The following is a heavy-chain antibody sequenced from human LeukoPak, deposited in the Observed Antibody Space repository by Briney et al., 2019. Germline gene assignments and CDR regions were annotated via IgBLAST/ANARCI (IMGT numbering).Heavy chain of an antibody. CDR2: IKQDGSQE. Sequence: GGSLRLSCAASRFTLSTYWMSWDRQAPGKGLEWVAHIKQDGSQEYYVDSVKGRFTISRDSAKNSLYLQMNSLRAEDTAVYYCARGVPYDSWSGPHYSDYWGQGILVTVSS. V-gene: IGHV3-7*01. CDR3: ARGVPYDSWSGPHYSDY. CDR1: RFTLSTYW. D-gene: IGHD3-3*01. J-gene: IGHJ4*02.